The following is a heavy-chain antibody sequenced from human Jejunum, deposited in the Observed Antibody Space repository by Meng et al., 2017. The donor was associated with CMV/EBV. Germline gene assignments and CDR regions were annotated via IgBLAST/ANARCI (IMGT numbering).Heavy chain of an antibody. J-gene: IGHJ4*02. Sequence: SGYALNSYDINWVRQATGKGLEWMGWMNPIRGNTVYAQKFQGRVTMTRDSSINTAYLELSSLTSEDTAVYYCARGLRIVGTALAFWGQGSLVTVSS. CDR3: ARGLRIVGTALAF. V-gene: IGHV1-8*01. CDR1: GYALNSYD. D-gene: IGHD1-7*01. CDR2: MNPIRGNT.